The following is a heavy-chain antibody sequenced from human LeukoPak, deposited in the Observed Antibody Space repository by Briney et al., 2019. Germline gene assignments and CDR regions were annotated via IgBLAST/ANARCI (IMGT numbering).Heavy chain of an antibody. Sequence: PSETLSLTCTVSGYSISSGYYWGWIRQPPGKGLEWIGSIYHSGSTYYNPSLKSRVTISVDTSKNQFSLKLSSVTAADTAVYYCARDLREGYLYYFDYWGQGTLVTVSS. D-gene: IGHD5-18*01. CDR1: GYSISSGYY. J-gene: IGHJ4*02. CDR3: ARDLREGYLYYFDY. CDR2: IYHSGST. V-gene: IGHV4-38-2*02.